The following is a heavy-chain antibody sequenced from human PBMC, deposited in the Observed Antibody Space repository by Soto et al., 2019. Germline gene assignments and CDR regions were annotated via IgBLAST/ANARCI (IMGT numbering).Heavy chain of an antibody. D-gene: IGHD6-19*01. J-gene: IGHJ3*02. CDR3: ARGGSSDWQVALDI. CDR1: AGSFMHYY. V-gene: IGHV4-34*01. Sequence: PSETRTLTCSVYAGSFMHYYWNWIRQSPGKGLEWIGKIKHSGISNYNPSLGSRVSISVDMSKNQFSLSLTSVTAADTAVYYCARGGSSDWQVALDIWGQGTMVTVSS. CDR2: IKHSGIS.